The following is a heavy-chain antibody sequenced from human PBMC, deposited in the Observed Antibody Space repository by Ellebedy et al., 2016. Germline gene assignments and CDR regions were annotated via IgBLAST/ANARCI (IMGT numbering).Heavy chain of an antibody. V-gene: IGHV4-34*01. D-gene: IGHD6-19*01. CDR3: ARSSIAVAGIIPFDY. CDR2: INHSGST. CDR1: GGSFSGYY. Sequence: GSLRLSCAVYGGSFSGYYWSWIRQPPGKGLEWIGEINHSGSTNYNPSLKSRVTISVDTSKNQFSLKLSSVTAADTAVYYCARSSIAVAGIIPFDYWGQGTLVTVSS. J-gene: IGHJ4*02.